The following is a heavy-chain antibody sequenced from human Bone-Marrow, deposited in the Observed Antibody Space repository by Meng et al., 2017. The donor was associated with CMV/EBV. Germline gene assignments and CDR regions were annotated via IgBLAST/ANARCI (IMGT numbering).Heavy chain of an antibody. CDR1: GYTFTGYY. J-gene: IGHJ6*02. D-gene: IGHD4-11*01. CDR3: ARDGARTVTPNYYYYYGMDV. CDR2: INPSSGGT. V-gene: IGHV1-2*02. Sequence: ASVNVSCKASGYTFTGYYMHWVRQAPGQGLEWMGWINPSSGGTNNAQKFQGRVTMTRDTSISTAVMELSRLRSDDMAVYYCARDGARTVTPNYYYYYGMDVWGQGTTVTVSS.